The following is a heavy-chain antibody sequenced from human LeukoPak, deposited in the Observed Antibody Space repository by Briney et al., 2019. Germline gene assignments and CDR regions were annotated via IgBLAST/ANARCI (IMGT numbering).Heavy chain of an antibody. CDR3: ARSSRGVIGLLDY. CDR2: INTNTGNP. CDR1: GYSFITYT. D-gene: IGHD3-10*01. J-gene: IGHJ4*02. Sequence: ASVKVSCKTSGYSFITYTINWVRQAPGRGLEWMGWINTNTGNPAYAQGFAGRFVFSSDKSVSAAYLQISNLKAEDTAVYYCARSSRGVIGLLDYWGQGTLVTVSS. V-gene: IGHV7-4-1*02.